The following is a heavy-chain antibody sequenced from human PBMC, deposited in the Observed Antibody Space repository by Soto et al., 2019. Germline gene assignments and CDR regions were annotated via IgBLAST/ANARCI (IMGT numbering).Heavy chain of an antibody. D-gene: IGHD2-15*01. CDR2: ISRSGDRT. Sequence: EVQLVESGEGLVQPGGSLRLSCAASGFTFSSYNIHWIRQAPGKGLEFVSAISRSGDRTYYADSVKGRFTITRDNSKTPVWLQLGSLRAEDMAVYYCARARCSSGQCYYFDYWGRGALVSVSS. CDR3: ARARCSSGQCYYFDY. J-gene: IGHJ4*02. V-gene: IGHV3-64*02. CDR1: GFTFSSYN.